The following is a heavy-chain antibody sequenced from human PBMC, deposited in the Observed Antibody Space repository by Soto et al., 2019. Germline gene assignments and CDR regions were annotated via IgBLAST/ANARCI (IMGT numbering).Heavy chain of an antibody. CDR1: GGTFSSYA. Sequence: SVKVSCKASGGTFSSYAISWVRQAPGQGLEWMGGIISIFGTANYAQKFQGRVTITADESTSTAYMELSSLRSEDTAVYYCARDEGYSYGRTSYYYYDMDVWGQGTTVTVSS. D-gene: IGHD5-18*01. V-gene: IGHV1-69*13. CDR2: IISIFGTA. J-gene: IGHJ6*02. CDR3: ARDEGYSYGRTSYYYYDMDV.